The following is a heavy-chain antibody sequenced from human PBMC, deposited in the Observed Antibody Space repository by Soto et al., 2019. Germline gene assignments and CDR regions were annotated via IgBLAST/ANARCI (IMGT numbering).Heavy chain of an antibody. CDR1: CYTLTSCG. CDR3: ARVNQWGRFFEWSKLPYGGYYYGMDV. D-gene: IGHD3-3*01. J-gene: IGHJ6*02. V-gene: IGHV1-18*01. CDR2: ISAYNGNT. Sequence: ASVKVSFKASCYTLTSCGISWVRQAPGQGLEWMGGISAYNGNTNYAQKLQGRVTMTTDTSTSTAYMELRSLRSDDTAVYYCARVNQWGRFFEWSKLPYGGYYYGMDVRGQGTPVTNSS.